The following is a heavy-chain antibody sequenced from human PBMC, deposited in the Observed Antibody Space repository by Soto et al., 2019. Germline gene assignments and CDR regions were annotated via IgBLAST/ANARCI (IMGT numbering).Heavy chain of an antibody. CDR3: AKDFGSTGSDY. Sequence: QVQLVESGGGVVQPGRSLRLSCAASGFTFSSYGMHWVRQAPGKGLEWVAVISYDGSNKYYADSVMGRFTISRDNSKNTLYLQMNSLRAEDTAVYYCAKDFGSTGSDYWGQGTLVTVSS. D-gene: IGHD3-10*01. V-gene: IGHV3-30*18. CDR2: ISYDGSNK. CDR1: GFTFSSYG. J-gene: IGHJ4*02.